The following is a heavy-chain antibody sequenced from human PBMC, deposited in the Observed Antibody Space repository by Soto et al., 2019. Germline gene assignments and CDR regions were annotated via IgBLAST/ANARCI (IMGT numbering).Heavy chain of an antibody. Sequence: QVQLQVSGPGLVKPSETLSLTCTVSGGSISSYYWSWIRQPPGKGLEWIGFIFYSGSTSYNPSLTSRVTITIDTSDHQFSLKLNSVTAADTAVYYCASMIGDPVLSFDSWGQGTLVAVSS. J-gene: IGHJ5*01. CDR3: ASMIGDPVLSFDS. D-gene: IGHD3-10*02. CDR1: GGSISSYY. V-gene: IGHV4-59*01. CDR2: IFYSGST.